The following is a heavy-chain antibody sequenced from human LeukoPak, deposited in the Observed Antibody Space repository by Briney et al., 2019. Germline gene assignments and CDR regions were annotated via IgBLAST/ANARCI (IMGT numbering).Heavy chain of an antibody. CDR2: ISYNVSNK. V-gene: IGHV3-30-3*01. J-gene: IGHJ5*02. CDR1: GFTFSRYA. Sequence: PVRSLRLSCAASGFTFSRYAIHAVRQAPGKGVEWVAVISYNVSNKYYADSAKGRFTISRDNSRNTLYLQRNMRRAQDTAVYYCARVYKRYCSSTSCPPGADHWGQGTLVTVCS. CDR3: ARVYKRYCSSTSCPPGADH. D-gene: IGHD2-2*01.